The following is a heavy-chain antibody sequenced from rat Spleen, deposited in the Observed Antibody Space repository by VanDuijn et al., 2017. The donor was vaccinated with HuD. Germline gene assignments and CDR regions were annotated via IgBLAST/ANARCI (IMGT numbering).Heavy chain of an antibody. J-gene: IGHJ2*01. V-gene: IGHV5-25*01. CDR2: ITSGGGNT. Sequence: EVQLVEPGGGLVQPGRSLKLSCTASGFTFSSFVMAWVRQAPKKGLEWVASITSGGGNTYYPDSVKGRFTISRDNAKSTLYLQMDSLRSEDTATYYCAKRGWYYFDYWGQGVMVTVSS. CDR3: AKRGWYYFDY. CDR1: GFTFSSFV.